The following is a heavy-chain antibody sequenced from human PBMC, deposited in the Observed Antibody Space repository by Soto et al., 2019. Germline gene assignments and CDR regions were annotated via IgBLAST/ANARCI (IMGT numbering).Heavy chain of an antibody. CDR3: ARPLVGANYYYYGMDV. CDR1: GYTFTSYG. CDR2: ISAYNGNT. J-gene: IGHJ6*02. Sequence: GASVKVSCKASGYTFTSYGISWVRQAPGQGLEWMGWISAYNGNTNYAQKLQGRVTMTTDTSTSTAYMELRSLRSDDTAVYYCARPLVGANYYYYGMDVWGQGTTVTV. D-gene: IGHD1-26*01. V-gene: IGHV1-18*01.